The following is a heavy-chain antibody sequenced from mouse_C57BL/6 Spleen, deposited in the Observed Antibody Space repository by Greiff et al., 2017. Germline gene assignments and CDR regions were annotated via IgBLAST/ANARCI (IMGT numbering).Heavy chain of an antibody. V-gene: IGHV1-82*01. CDR1: GYAFSSSW. CDR3: ARKGLSIYDVRYFDV. Sequence: QVQLQQSGPELVKPGASVKISCKASGYAFSSSWMNWVKQRPGKGLEWIGRIYPGDGDTNYNGKFKGKATLTADKSSSTAYMQLSSLTSEDSAVYFCARKGLSIYDVRYFDVWGTGTTVTVSS. CDR2: IYPGDGDT. J-gene: IGHJ1*03. D-gene: IGHD2-12*01.